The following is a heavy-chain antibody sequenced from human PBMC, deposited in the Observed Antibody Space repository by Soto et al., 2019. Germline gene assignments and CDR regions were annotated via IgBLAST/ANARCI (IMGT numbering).Heavy chain of an antibody. Sequence: GGSLRLSCAASGFAFSTFAMTWVRQAPGKGLEWVAAISVSGNNAYYADSVKGRFTISRDNSQNSVFLQMSSLRADDTAVYYCARDYGYCSSTSCYMGRRSGYYGMDVWGQGTTVPVSS. D-gene: IGHD2-2*02. CDR3: ARDYGYCSSTSCYMGRRSGYYGMDV. J-gene: IGHJ6*02. CDR2: ISVSGNNA. CDR1: GFAFSTFA. V-gene: IGHV3-23*01.